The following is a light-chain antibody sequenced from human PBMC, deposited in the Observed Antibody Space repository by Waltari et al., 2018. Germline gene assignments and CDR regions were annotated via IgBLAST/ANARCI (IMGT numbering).Light chain of an antibody. V-gene: IGLV2-14*01. Sequence: QSALTQPASVSGSPGQSITISCNGTSSDVGGYKYVSWYQQHPGKAPRVMIYEVSNRPPGMSNRFSGSKSDNTASLTISGLQAEDEADYYCISYTSSKTWVFGGGTYLTVL. CDR1: SSDVGGYKY. CDR3: ISYTSSKTWV. CDR2: EVS. J-gene: IGLJ3*02.